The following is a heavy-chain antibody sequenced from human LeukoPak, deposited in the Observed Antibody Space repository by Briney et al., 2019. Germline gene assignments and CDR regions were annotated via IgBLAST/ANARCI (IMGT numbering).Heavy chain of an antibody. Sequence: ASVKVSCKASGYTFTDYFIHWVRQAPGQGLEWMGWINPNSGGTNYAQKYQGRVTMTRDTSISTAYMELRRLRSDDTAVYYCAGDTGVTYDYWGQGTLVTVSS. CDR1: GYTFTDYF. CDR3: AGDTGVTYDY. D-gene: IGHD2-8*02. V-gene: IGHV1-2*02. CDR2: INPNSGGT. J-gene: IGHJ4*02.